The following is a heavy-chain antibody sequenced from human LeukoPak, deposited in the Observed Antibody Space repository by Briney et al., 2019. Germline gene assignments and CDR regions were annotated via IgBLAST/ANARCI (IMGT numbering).Heavy chain of an antibody. D-gene: IGHD1-26*01. Sequence: HTGGSLRLSCAASGFTFSSYAMSWARQAPGKGLEWVSGISSSGSGGNTYYADFVKGRFTNSRDSSKNTLFLQMNTLRAEDTAIYYCAKDRTVGASYCYFDLWGRGTLVTVSS. CDR3: AKDRTVGASYCYFDL. CDR2: ISSSGSGGNT. CDR1: GFTFSSYA. V-gene: IGHV3-23*01. J-gene: IGHJ2*01.